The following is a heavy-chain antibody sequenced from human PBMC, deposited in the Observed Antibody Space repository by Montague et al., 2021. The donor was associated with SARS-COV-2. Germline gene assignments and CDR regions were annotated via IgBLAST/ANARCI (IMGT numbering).Heavy chain of an antibody. Sequence: SETLSLTCTASGGSVSSSPYYWGWIRQPPGRGLEWVGSIYYSGRTYFSPSLKSRLTLSVDSSENQFSLRLSSVTAADTAVYYCASSYYYGSGTYVYNYYMDVWGKGTTVTVPS. V-gene: IGHV4-39*01. CDR1: GGSVSSSPYY. J-gene: IGHJ6*03. CDR3: ASSYYYGSGTYVYNYYMDV. D-gene: IGHD3-10*01. CDR2: IYYSGRT.